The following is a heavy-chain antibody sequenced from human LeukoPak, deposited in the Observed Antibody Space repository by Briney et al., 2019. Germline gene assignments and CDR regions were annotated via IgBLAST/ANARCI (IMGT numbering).Heavy chain of an antibody. D-gene: IGHD4-17*01. Sequence: SETLSLTCSGSNYSISNGLYWGWLRQPPGKGLEWIGSIYRSGSTFYNPSLKSRVTISLDTSKNQFSLKLSSVTAADTAVYFCARGTYGYYMDVWGKGTTVTVSS. CDR3: ARGTYGYYMDV. CDR1: NYSISNGLY. CDR2: IYRSGST. J-gene: IGHJ6*03. V-gene: IGHV4-38-2*02.